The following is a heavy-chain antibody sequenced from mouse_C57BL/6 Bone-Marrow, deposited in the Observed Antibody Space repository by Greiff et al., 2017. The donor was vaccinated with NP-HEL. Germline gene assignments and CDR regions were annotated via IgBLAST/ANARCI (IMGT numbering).Heavy chain of an antibody. CDR1: GYTFTSYW. J-gene: IGHJ2*01. CDR3: ARRYDGRRDVDY. Sequence: QVQLKQPGAELVKPGASVKMSCKASGYTFTSYWITWVKQRPGQGLEWIGDIYPGSGSTNYNETFKSMATLTVDTSSSTAYMQLSSLTSEDSAVYYCARRYDGRRDVDYWGQGTTLTVSS. D-gene: IGHD2-14*01. CDR2: IYPGSGST. V-gene: IGHV1-55*01.